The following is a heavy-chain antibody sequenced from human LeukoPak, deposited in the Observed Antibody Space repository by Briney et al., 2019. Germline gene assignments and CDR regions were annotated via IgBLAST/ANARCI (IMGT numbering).Heavy chain of an antibody. CDR2: ISAYDGNT. CDR3: ARGRRQLVNLFWFDP. CDR1: GYTFTSYG. J-gene: IGHJ5*02. Sequence: ASVKVSCKASGYTFTSYGISWVRQAPGQGLEWMGWISAYDGNTNYAQKLQGRVTMTTDTSTSTAYMELRSLRSDDTAVYYCARGRRQLVNLFWFDPWGQGTLVTVSS. D-gene: IGHD6-13*01. V-gene: IGHV1-18*01.